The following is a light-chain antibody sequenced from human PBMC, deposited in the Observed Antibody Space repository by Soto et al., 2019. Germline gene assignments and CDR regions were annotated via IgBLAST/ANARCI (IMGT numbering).Light chain of an antibody. CDR1: SGFVESFNI. CDR2: EVS. Sequence: QSVLTQPASVSVSTGQSITISCTSTSGFVESFNIVSXXQQHXGKTPKVMIYEVSKRPSGVPDRFSGSXXGSTASLTISGLQAEDEAEYYCCSYVGATTYVFGSGTKVTVL. V-gene: IGLV2-23*02. J-gene: IGLJ1*01. CDR3: CSYVGATTYV.